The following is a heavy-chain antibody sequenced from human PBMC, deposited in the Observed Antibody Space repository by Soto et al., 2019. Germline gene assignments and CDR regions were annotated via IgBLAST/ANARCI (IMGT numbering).Heavy chain of an antibody. CDR1: GGSISGYY. CDR2: INHSGST. CDR3: ARGVGFGYYYYHIDL. J-gene: IGHJ6*02. Sequence: PSETLSLTCAVYGGSISGYYWSWIRQPPGKGLEWIGEINHSGSTNYNPSLRSRVTISVDTSKNQFSLKLSSVTAADTAVYYCARGVGFGYYYYHIDLWGQGTTVTISS. D-gene: IGHD3-10*01. V-gene: IGHV4-34*01.